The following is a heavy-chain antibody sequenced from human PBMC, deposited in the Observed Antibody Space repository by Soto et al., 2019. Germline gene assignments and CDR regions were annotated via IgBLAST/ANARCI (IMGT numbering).Heavy chain of an antibody. CDR1: GYTLTELS. D-gene: IGHD3-22*01. Sequence: ASVKVSCKVSGYTLTELSMHWVRQAPGKGLEWMGGFDPEDGETIYAQKFQGRVTMTEDTSTDTAYMELSSLRSEDTAVYYCATDVWHYYDSSGYYDYWGQGTLVTVSS. CDR3: ATDVWHYYDSSGYYDY. J-gene: IGHJ4*02. V-gene: IGHV1-24*01. CDR2: FDPEDGET.